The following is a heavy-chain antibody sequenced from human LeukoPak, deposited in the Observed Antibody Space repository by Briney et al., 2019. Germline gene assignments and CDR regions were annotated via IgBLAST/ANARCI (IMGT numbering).Heavy chain of an antibody. J-gene: IGHJ4*02. Sequence: DSVTVSCKASGYTLTSYDINWVRQANGQGLEWMGWMNPNSGNTGYAQKFQGRVTITRNTSISTAYMELSSLRSEDTAVYYCARVAWLGYRILGYWGQGTLVTVSS. CDR2: MNPNSGNT. D-gene: IGHD6-19*01. V-gene: IGHV1-8*03. CDR3: ARVAWLGYRILGY. CDR1: GYTLTSYD.